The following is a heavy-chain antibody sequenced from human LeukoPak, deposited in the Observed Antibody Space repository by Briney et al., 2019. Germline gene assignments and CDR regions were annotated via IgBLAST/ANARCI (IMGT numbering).Heavy chain of an antibody. Sequence: GESLKISCKGSGYRFTNYWIGWVRQMPGKGLEWMGIIYPGDSDSKYSPSFQGQATISADKSISTAYLQWSSLKASDTAMYYCARLPAVAGIGAVDIWGQGTMVTVSS. J-gene: IGHJ3*02. CDR3: ARLPAVAGIGAVDI. CDR2: IYPGDSDS. D-gene: IGHD6-19*01. V-gene: IGHV5-51*01. CDR1: GYRFTNYW.